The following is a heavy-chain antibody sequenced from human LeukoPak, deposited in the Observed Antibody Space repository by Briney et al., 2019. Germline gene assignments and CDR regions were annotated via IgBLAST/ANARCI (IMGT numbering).Heavy chain of an antibody. CDR2: IDYRGST. CDR1: GGSISNYY. Sequence: SETLSLTCTVSGGSISNYYWNWIRQPPGKGLEWIGYIDYRGSTNYNPSLKSRVTISVDTSKNQFSLNLGSVTAADTAIYYCARRVLMSSTGVPDTWLDPWGQGTLVIVSS. CDR3: ARRVLMSSTGVPDTWLDP. D-gene: IGHD2-8*01. V-gene: IGHV4-59*08. J-gene: IGHJ5*02.